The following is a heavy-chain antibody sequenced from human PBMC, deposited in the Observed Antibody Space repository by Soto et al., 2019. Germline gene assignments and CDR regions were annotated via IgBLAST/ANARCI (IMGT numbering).Heavy chain of an antibody. D-gene: IGHD2-8*01. Sequence: VGSLRLSCAASGFTFSSYAMSWVRQAPGKGLEWVSAISGSGGSTYYADSVKGRFTISRDNSKNTLYLQMNSLRAEDTAVYYCAKDRGYCTNGVCSMGMDVWGQGTTVTVSS. CDR1: GFTFSSYA. V-gene: IGHV3-23*01. CDR2: ISGSGGST. CDR3: AKDRGYCTNGVCSMGMDV. J-gene: IGHJ6*02.